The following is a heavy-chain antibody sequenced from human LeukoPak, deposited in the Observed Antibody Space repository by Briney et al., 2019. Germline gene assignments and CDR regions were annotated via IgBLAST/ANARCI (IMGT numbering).Heavy chain of an antibody. D-gene: IGHD6-13*01. V-gene: IGHV6-1*01. CDR3: ARDRAAAGRGDFDY. Sequence: SQTLSLTCAISGDSFSSNSAAWNWIRQSPSRGLEWLGRTYYRSKWYNDYAVSVKSRITINPDTSKNRFSLQLNSVTPEDTAVYYCARDRAAAGRGDFDYWGQGTLVTVSS. CDR1: GDSFSSNSAA. CDR2: TYYRSKWYN. J-gene: IGHJ4*02.